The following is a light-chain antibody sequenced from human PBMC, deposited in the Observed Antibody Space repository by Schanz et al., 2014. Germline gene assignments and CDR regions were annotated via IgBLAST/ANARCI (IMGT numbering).Light chain of an antibody. CDR2: EVT. J-gene: IGLJ2*01. V-gene: IGLV2-8*01. Sequence: QSALTQPASVSGSPGQSITLSCTGTSSDVGGYNYVSWYQHHPGKAPKLMIFEVTKRPSGVPDRFSGSKSGNTASLTVSGLQAEDEADYYCSSYGGSNFVVFGGGTKVTVL. CDR1: SSDVGGYNY. CDR3: SSYGGSNFVV.